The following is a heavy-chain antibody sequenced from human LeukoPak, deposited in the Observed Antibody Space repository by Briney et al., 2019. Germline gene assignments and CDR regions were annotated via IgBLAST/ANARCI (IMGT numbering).Heavy chain of an antibody. D-gene: IGHD3-22*01. CDR3: AKGDPLGGYVSAFDI. V-gene: IGHV3-30*18. J-gene: IGHJ3*02. Sequence: GGSLRLSCAASGFTFSSYGMHWVRQAPGKGLEWVAVISYEGGNKYYAGSVKGRFTISRDNSKDKLYLQMNSLRAEDTAVYYCAKGDPLGGYVSAFDIWGQGTMVTVSS. CDR1: GFTFSSYG. CDR2: ISYEGGNK.